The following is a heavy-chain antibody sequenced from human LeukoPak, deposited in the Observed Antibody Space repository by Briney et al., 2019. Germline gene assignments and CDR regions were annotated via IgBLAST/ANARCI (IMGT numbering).Heavy chain of an antibody. D-gene: IGHD2-2*01. V-gene: IGHV1-2*02. J-gene: IGHJ6*02. CDR2: INPNSGAT. CDR1: GYTFTRYY. Sequence: EASVKVSFKASGYTFTRYYMHWVRQAPGQGLEWMGWINPNSGATNYAQKFQGRVTMTRDRSFSTVYMQLDSLISDDTAVYYCARTVVVVPAARRTYYYYYGMDVWGQGTTVTVSS. CDR3: ARTVVVVPAARRTYYYYYGMDV.